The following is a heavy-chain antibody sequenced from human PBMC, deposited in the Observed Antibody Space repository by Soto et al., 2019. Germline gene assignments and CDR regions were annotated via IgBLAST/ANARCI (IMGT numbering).Heavy chain of an antibody. CDR3: TYYYDSSGYFDAFDI. J-gene: IGHJ3*02. D-gene: IGHD3-22*01. CDR2: IIPIFGTA. V-gene: IGHV1-69*13. Sequence: SVKVSCKASGGTFSSYAISWVRQAPGQGLEWMGGIIPIFGTANYAQKFQGRVTITADESTSTAYMELSSLRSEDTAVYYCTYYYDSSGYFDAFDIWGQGTMVTVS. CDR1: GGTFSSYA.